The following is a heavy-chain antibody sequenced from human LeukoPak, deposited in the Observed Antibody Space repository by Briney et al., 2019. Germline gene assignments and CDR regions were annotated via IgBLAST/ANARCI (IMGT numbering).Heavy chain of an antibody. J-gene: IGHJ2*01. V-gene: IGHV3-74*01. D-gene: IGHD6-13*01. CDR3: ARAAYSSTWYSRYFDL. Sequence: GGSLRLSCAASGFTFSSYWMHWVRQAPGKGLVWVSRINSDGSSTSYADSVKGRFTISRDNAKNTLYLQTNSLRAGDTAVYYCARAAYSSTWYSRYFDLWGRGTLVTVSS. CDR2: INSDGSST. CDR1: GFTFSSYW.